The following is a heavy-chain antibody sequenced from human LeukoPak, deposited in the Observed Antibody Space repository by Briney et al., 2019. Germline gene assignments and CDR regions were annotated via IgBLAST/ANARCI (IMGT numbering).Heavy chain of an antibody. Sequence: PSETLSLTCTVSGGSISSYYWSWIRQPPGKGLEWIGYIYYSGSTNYNPSLKSRVTISVDTSKNQFSLKVSSVTAADTAVYYCASVVIAAAGTYSYGMDVWGQGTTVTVSS. J-gene: IGHJ6*02. V-gene: IGHV4-59*08. CDR3: ASVVIAAAGTYSYGMDV. CDR1: GGSISSYY. D-gene: IGHD6-13*01. CDR2: IYYSGST.